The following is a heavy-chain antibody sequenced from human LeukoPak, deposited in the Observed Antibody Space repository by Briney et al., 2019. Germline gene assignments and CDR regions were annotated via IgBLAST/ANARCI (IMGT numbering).Heavy chain of an antibody. CDR1: GGTFSSYA. D-gene: IGHD1-26*01. CDR2: INPNSGGT. CDR3: ARLEGATG. J-gene: IGHJ4*02. Sequence: ASVKVSCKASGGTFSSYAISWVRQAPGQGLEWMGWINPNSGGTNYAQKFQGRVTMTRDTSISTAYMELSRLRSDDTAVYYCARLEGATGWGQGSLVTVSS. V-gene: IGHV1-2*02.